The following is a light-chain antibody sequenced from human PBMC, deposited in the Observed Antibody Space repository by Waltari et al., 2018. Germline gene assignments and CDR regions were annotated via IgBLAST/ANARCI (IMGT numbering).Light chain of an antibody. CDR3: QQYNKWPPT. V-gene: IGKV3-15*01. Sequence: EVLLPQSPVTLSVSPGEPATLSCRASARVNSDLAWYYQKPGQAPRLLMYASSARATGVPVRFTGSGFDTDFTLTISSLQSEDLGIYHCQQYNKWPPTFGGGTKVEIK. CDR2: ASS. CDR1: ARVNSD. J-gene: IGKJ4*01.